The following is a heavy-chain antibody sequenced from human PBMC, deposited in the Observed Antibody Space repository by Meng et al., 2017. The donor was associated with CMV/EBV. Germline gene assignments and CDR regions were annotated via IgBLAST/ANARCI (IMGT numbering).Heavy chain of an antibody. Sequence: NTFTGYYLHWVRQAPGQGLEWMGWINPNSGGTNYAQKFQGRVTMTRDTSISTAYMELSRLRSDDTAVYYCARSGLRFLEWSHHWFDPWGQGTLVTVSS. CDR2: INPNSGGT. CDR3: ARSGLRFLEWSHHWFDP. D-gene: IGHD3-3*01. V-gene: IGHV1-2*02. J-gene: IGHJ5*02. CDR1: NTFTGYY.